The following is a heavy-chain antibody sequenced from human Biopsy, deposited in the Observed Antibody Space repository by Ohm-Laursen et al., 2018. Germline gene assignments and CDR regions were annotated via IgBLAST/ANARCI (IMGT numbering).Heavy chain of an antibody. CDR3: ARFPDFWSGYYVDS. D-gene: IGHD3-3*01. CDR1: GFTFRDYY. J-gene: IGHJ4*02. V-gene: IGHV3-11*01. CDR2: ITNSGGTV. Sequence: SLRLSCSASGFTFRDYYMIWIRQPPGKGLEWVSYITNSGGTVYYEDSVKGRFTVSRDNAKNSLYLQMDRLRAEDTAVYYCARFPDFWSGYYVDSWGQGTLVTVSS.